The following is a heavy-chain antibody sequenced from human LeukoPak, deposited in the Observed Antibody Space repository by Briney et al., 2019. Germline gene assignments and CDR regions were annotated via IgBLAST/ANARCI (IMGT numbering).Heavy chain of an antibody. J-gene: IGHJ4*02. V-gene: IGHV1-2*02. D-gene: IGHD3-10*01. CDR1: GYTFTGYF. CDR3: ARASELPFDY. CDR2: INPNSGGT. Sequence: ASVKVSCKASGYTFTGYFMHWVRQAPGQGLEWMGWINPNSGGTNFAQKFQGRVTMARDTSISTAYMELSRLRSDDTAVYYCARASELPFDYWGQGTLVTVSS.